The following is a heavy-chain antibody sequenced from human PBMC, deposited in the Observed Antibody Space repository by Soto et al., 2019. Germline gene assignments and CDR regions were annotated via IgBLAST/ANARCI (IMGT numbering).Heavy chain of an antibody. J-gene: IGHJ5*02. V-gene: IGHV3-48*02. CDR3: ARENYGDYLNWFDP. D-gene: IGHD4-17*01. CDR2: ISSSSSTI. Sequence: PGGSLRLSCAASGFTFSSYGMHWVRQAPGKGLEWVSYISSSSSTIYYADSVKGRFTISRDNAKNSLYLQMNSLRDEDTAVYYCARENYGDYLNWFDPWGQGTLVTVSS. CDR1: GFTFSSYG.